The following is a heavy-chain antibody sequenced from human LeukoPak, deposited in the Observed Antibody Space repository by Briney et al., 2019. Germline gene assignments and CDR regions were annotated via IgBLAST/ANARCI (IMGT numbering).Heavy chain of an antibody. CDR1: GFTFSDYF. J-gene: IGHJ4*02. CDR2: VKQDGSEK. V-gene: IGHV3-7*01. D-gene: IGHD2-2*01. Sequence: GGSLRLSCVTSGFTFSDYFMNWIRQAPGKGLEWVANVKQDGSEKFYVDSVKGRFTISRDNAKNSVSLQMNSLRAEDTAVYYCTRMAWRSRPFDYWGQGTLVTVSS. CDR3: TRMAWRSRPFDY.